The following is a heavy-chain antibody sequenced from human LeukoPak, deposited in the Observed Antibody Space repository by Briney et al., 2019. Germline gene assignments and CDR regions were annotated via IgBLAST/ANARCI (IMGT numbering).Heavy chain of an antibody. Sequence: ASVKVSCKASGYTFNDYYIHWARQAPGQGLEWMGWISPNSGGTNHAQKFQGRVTMTRDTSISTAYMELSRLRSDDTAVYYCASGITGTGDAFDIWGQGTMVTVSS. V-gene: IGHV1-2*02. J-gene: IGHJ3*02. CDR3: ASGITGTGDAFDI. CDR1: GYTFNDYY. CDR2: ISPNSGGT. D-gene: IGHD1-20*01.